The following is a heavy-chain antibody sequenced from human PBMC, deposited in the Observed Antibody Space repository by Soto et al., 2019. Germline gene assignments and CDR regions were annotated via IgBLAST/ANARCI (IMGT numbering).Heavy chain of an antibody. J-gene: IGHJ6*02. CDR2: INHSGST. CDR3: ARRYYYGSGRYYYGMDV. Sequence: SETLSLTCAVYGGSFSGYYLSWIRQPPGKGLEWIGEINHSGSTNYNPSLKSRVTISVDTSKNQFSLKLSSVTAADTAVYYCARRYYYGSGRYYYGMDVWGQGTTVTVSS. V-gene: IGHV4-34*01. D-gene: IGHD3-10*01. CDR1: GGSFSGYY.